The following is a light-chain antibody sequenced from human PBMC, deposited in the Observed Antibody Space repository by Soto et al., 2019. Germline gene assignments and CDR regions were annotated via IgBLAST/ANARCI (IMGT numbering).Light chain of an antibody. CDR1: SGHSSYA. CDR2: LNSDGSH. J-gene: IGLJ3*02. Sequence: QSVLTQSPSASASLGASVKLTCTLSSGHSSYAIAWHQQQPEKGPRYLMKLNSDGSHSKGDGIPDRFSGSSSGAERYLTISSLQSEDEDDYYCQTWGTGLNWVFGGGTKLTVL. CDR3: QTWGTGLNWV. V-gene: IGLV4-69*01.